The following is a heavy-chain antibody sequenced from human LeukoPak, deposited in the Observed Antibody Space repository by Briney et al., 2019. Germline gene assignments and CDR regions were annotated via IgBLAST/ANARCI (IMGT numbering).Heavy chain of an antibody. D-gene: IGHD2-2*01. CDR3: VSFYETY. Sequence: GGSLRLSCAASGNYWMHWVRQAPGKGLVWVSHITGDGSWTTYADSVKGRFTISKDNAKNTVYLQMNNLRAEDTAVYYCVSFYETYWGRGTLVTVSS. CDR1: GNYW. J-gene: IGHJ4*02. CDR2: ITGDGSWT. V-gene: IGHV3-74*01.